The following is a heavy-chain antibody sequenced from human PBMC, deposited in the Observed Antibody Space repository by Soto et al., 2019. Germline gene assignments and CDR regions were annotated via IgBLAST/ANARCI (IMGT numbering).Heavy chain of an antibody. Sequence: AETLSLTCAVSGYSISGGHSWGWIRQPPGKGLEWIGSIFHTGSTYYNPSLKSRVTLSVDTSKNQFSLKLSSVTAADTAVYFCASLPRLDGMDVWGQGTTVTVSS. CDR1: GYSISGGHS. D-gene: IGHD6-25*01. CDR3: ASLPRLDGMDV. J-gene: IGHJ6*02. V-gene: IGHV4-38-2*01. CDR2: IFHTGST.